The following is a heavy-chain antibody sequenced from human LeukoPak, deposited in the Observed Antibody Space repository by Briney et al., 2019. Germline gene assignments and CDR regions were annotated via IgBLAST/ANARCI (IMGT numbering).Heavy chain of an antibody. CDR2: IYDSGNT. J-gene: IGHJ4*02. Sequence: SETLSLTCTVSGGSISGYYWSWIRQPPGKGLEWIGYIYDSGNTKYNPSLKSRVTISIDTSKNQFSLKLSSVTAADAAVYYCAKGEGDYWGQGTLVTVSS. V-gene: IGHV4-59*13. D-gene: IGHD2-21*01. CDR3: AKGEGDY. CDR1: GGSISGYY.